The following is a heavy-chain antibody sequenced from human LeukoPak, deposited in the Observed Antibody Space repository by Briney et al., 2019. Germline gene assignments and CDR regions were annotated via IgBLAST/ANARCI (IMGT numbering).Heavy chain of an antibody. D-gene: IGHD3-10*01. J-gene: IGHJ4*02. Sequence: GRSLRLSCAASGFTVSSNYMSWVRQAPGKGLEWVSVIYSGGSTYYADSVKGRFTISRDNSKNTLYLQMNSLRAEDTAVYYCARSKAGSGSYYNDYWGQGTLVTVSS. V-gene: IGHV3-53*01. CDR3: ARSKAGSGSYYNDY. CDR1: GFTVSSNY. CDR2: IYSGGST.